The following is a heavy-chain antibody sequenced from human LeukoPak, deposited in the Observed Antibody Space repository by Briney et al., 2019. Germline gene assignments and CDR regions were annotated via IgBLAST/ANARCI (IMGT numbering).Heavy chain of an antibody. CDR3: ARAPGYCSSTSCYWNWFDP. CDR2: INPSGGST. CDR1: GYTFTSYY. V-gene: IGHV1-46*01. D-gene: IGHD2-2*01. J-gene: IGHJ5*02. Sequence: GASVKVSCKASGYTFTSYYMHWVRQAPGQGLEWMGIINPSGGSTSYAQKFQGRVTMTRDTSTSTAYMELSSLRSEDTAVYYCARAPGYCSSTSCYWNWFDPWGQGTLVTVSS.